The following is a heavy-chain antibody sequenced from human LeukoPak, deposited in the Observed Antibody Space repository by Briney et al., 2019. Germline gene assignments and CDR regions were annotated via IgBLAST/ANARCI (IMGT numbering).Heavy chain of an antibody. Sequence: PGGSLRLSCAASGFTFSNYAMTWVRQAPGKGLEWVSRINSDGSSTNYADSVKGRFTISRDNAKNTLYLQMNSLRAEDTAIYYCARDSNYYGSGSYLYDWGQGTLVTVSS. V-gene: IGHV3-74*01. D-gene: IGHD3-10*01. CDR2: INSDGSST. CDR1: GFTFSNYA. CDR3: ARDSNYYGSGSYLYD. J-gene: IGHJ4*02.